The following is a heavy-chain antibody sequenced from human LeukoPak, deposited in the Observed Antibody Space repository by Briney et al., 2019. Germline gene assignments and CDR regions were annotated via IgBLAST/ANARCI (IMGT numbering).Heavy chain of an antibody. CDR2: IYYSGST. Sequence: SETLSLTCTVSGGSISSYYWSWIRQPPGKGLEWNGYIYYSGSTNYNPSLKSRVTISVDTSKNQFSLKRSSVTAADTAVYYCARSERGSSPLYMDVWGKGTTVTVSS. V-gene: IGHV4-59*01. J-gene: IGHJ6*03. CDR3: ARSERGSSPLYMDV. D-gene: IGHD6-6*01. CDR1: GGSISSYY.